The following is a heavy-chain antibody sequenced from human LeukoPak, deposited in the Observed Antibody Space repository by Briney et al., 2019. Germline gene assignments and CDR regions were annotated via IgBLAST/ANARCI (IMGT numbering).Heavy chain of an antibody. Sequence: SETLSLTCAVYGGSFSGYYWSWIRQPPGKGLEWIGEINHSGSTYYNPSLKSRVTISVDTSKNQFSLKLSSVTAADTAVYYCARGSSLWFGELGNWFDPWGQGTLVTVSS. CDR1: GGSFSGYY. V-gene: IGHV4-34*01. CDR3: ARGSSLWFGELGNWFDP. D-gene: IGHD3-10*01. CDR2: INHSGST. J-gene: IGHJ5*02.